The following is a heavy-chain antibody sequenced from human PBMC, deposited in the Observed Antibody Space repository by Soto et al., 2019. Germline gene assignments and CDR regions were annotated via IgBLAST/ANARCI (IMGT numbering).Heavy chain of an antibody. CDR2: IIPIFGTA. Sequence: VKVSCKASGGTFSSYAISWVLQAPGQGLEWMGGIIPIFGTANYAQKFQGRVTITADESTSTAYMELSSLRSEDTAVYYCARDPRTGATPWFDYWGQGTLVTVSS. CDR1: GGTFSSYA. J-gene: IGHJ4*02. CDR3: ARDPRTGATPWFDY. D-gene: IGHD1-26*01. V-gene: IGHV1-69*13.